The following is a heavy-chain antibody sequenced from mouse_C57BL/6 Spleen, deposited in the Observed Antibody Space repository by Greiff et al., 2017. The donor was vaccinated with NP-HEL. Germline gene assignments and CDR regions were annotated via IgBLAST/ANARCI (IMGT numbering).Heavy chain of an antibody. CDR3: ARGLRTDYAMDY. D-gene: IGHD1-1*01. J-gene: IGHJ4*01. Sequence: EVQVVESGPSLVRPSQTLSLTCTVTGFSINSDCYWIWIRQFPGNKLEYIGYTFYSGITYYNPSLESRTYITRDTSKNQFSLKLSSVTTEDTATYYCARGLRTDYAMDYWGQGTSVTVSS. V-gene: IGHV3-3*01. CDR1: GFSINSDCY. CDR2: TFYSGIT.